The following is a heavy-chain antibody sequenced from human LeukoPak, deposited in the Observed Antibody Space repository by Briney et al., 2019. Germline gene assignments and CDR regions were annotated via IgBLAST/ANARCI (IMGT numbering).Heavy chain of an antibody. D-gene: IGHD2-2*01. CDR2: VYFSGNT. CDR1: GDSISRSTYY. V-gene: IGHV4-39*07. Sequence: SETLSLTCTVSGDSISRSTYYWNWIRQPPGKGPEWIGSVYFSGNTYYNPSLKSRVTISVDTSKNQFSLRLSSVTAADTAVYYCARDRPIVVVPAAIRDQNWFDPWGQGTLVTVSS. J-gene: IGHJ5*02. CDR3: ARDRPIVVVPAAIRDQNWFDP.